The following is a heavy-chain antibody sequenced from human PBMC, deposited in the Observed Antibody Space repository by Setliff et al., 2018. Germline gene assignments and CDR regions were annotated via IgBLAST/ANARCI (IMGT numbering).Heavy chain of an antibody. CDR3: ATLSKDLNY. D-gene: IGHD3-3*01. CDR2: IWHDGTNK. Sequence: PGGSLRLSCAASGLTLINSGFHWVRQAPGKGLEWVAIIWHDGTNKYYADSVKGRFDITRDSSKNTVYLQMNSLTAEDTARYYCATLSKDLNYWGQGTLVTVSS. CDR1: GLTLINSG. J-gene: IGHJ4*02. V-gene: IGHV3-33*01.